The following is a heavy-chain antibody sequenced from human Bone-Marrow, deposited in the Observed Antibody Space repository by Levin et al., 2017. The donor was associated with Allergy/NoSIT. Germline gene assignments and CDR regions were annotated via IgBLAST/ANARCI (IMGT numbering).Heavy chain of an antibody. D-gene: IGHD6-13*01. CDR3: ARDLGVYSSSWYGGDY. V-gene: IGHV4-4*02. Sequence: SETLSLTCAVSGGSISSSNWWSWVRQPPGKGLEWIGEIYHSGSTNYNPSLKSRVTISVDKSKNQFSLKLSSVTAADTAVYYCARDLGVYSSSWYGGDYWGQGTLVTVSS. J-gene: IGHJ4*02. CDR2: IYHSGST. CDR1: GGSISSSNW.